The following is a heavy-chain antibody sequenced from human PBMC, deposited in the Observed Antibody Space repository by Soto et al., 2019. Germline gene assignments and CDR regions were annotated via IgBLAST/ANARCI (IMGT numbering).Heavy chain of an antibody. CDR1: GDTFSSYA. J-gene: IGHJ3*02. CDR2: IIPIFGTA. V-gene: IGHV1-69*13. Sequence: SVKVSCKASGDTFSSYAISWVRQAPGRGLEWMGGIIPIFGTANYAQKFQGRVTITADESTSTAYMELSSLRSEDTAVYYCARDRGIAAAGSDAFDIWGQGTMVTVSS. D-gene: IGHD6-13*01. CDR3: ARDRGIAAAGSDAFDI.